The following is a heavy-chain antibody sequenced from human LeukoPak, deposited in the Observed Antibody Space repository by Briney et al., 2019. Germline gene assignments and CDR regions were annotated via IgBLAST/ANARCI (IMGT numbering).Heavy chain of an antibody. CDR1: GYSFTTYW. J-gene: IGHJ3*02. D-gene: IGHD3-16*01. V-gene: IGHV5-10-1*01. Sequence: PGESLKISCQGPGYSFTTYWIALVRQMSGKGPDVSRKIDPSRSSLNFRPSSQGHVTISAEKSLSTAYQQRSSLTASDTAMYYCVSPAIYTDGFHMWGQGKTVTVSP. CDR2: IDPSRSSL. CDR3: VSPAIYTDGFHM.